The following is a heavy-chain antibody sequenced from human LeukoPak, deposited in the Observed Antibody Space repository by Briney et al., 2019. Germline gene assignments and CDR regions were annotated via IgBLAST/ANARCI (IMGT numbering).Heavy chain of an antibody. J-gene: IGHJ6*03. CDR3: ARNFGGYHYYYYMDV. D-gene: IGHD2-21*01. CDR1: GYSFTSYW. CDR2: IYPGDSDT. V-gene: IGHV5-51*01. Sequence: GESLKISCKGSGYSFTSYWIGWVRQMPGKGLEWMGIIYPGDSDTRYSPSFQGQVTISADKSISTAYLQSSSLKSSDTASYYCARNFGGYHYYYYMDVWGKGTTVTISS.